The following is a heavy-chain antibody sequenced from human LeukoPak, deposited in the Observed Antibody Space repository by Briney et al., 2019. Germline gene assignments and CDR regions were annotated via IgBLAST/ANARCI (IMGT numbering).Heavy chain of an antibody. J-gene: IGHJ4*02. V-gene: IGHV3-30*01. CDR1: GFTFSSYA. Sequence: PGGSLRLSCAASGFTFSSYAMRWVRQAPGKGLEWVAVISYDGSNKSYADSVKGRFTISRDNSKNTLYLQMNSLRAEDTAVYYCARDLHTFGGLDYWGQGTLVTVSS. CDR3: ARDLHTFGGLDY. CDR2: ISYDGSNK. D-gene: IGHD3-16*01.